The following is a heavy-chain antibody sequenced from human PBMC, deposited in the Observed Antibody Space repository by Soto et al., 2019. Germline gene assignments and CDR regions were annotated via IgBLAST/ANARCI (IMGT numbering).Heavy chain of an antibody. D-gene: IGHD5-12*01. V-gene: IGHV3-30*18. CDR3: AKETCVDIVATIPKDFDY. Sequence: QVQLVESGGGVVQPGRSLRLSCAASGFTFSSYGMHWVRQAPGKGLEWVAVISYDGSNKYYADSVKGRFTISRDNSKNTLYLQMNSLRAEDTAVYYCAKETCVDIVATIPKDFDYWGQGTLVTVSS. CDR2: ISYDGSNK. J-gene: IGHJ4*02. CDR1: GFTFSSYG.